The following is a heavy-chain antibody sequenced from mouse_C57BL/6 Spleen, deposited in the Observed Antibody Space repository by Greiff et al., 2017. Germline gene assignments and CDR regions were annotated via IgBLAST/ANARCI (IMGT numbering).Heavy chain of an antibody. Sequence: VQLQQSGAELARPGASVKLSCKASGYTFTSYGISWVKQRTGQGLEWIGEIYPRSGNTYYNEKFKGKATLTADKSSSTAYMELRSLTSEDSAVYFCASRGDYYGRSYAMDYWGQGTSVTVSS. J-gene: IGHJ4*01. CDR2: IYPRSGNT. D-gene: IGHD1-1*01. CDR1: GYTFTSYG. V-gene: IGHV1-81*01. CDR3: ASRGDYYGRSYAMDY.